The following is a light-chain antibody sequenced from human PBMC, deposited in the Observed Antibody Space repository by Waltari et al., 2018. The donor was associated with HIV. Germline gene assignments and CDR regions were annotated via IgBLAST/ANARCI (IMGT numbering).Light chain of an antibody. J-gene: IGKJ1*01. CDR1: QNVITN. CDR3: QQYNNWPRT. V-gene: IGKV3-15*01. Sequence: EIVMTKSPATLSVSPGERVTLSCRASQNVITNLAWYQQKFGQAPRLLIYGASTRATGIPARFSGSGSGTDFTLTISSLQSEDFAIYYCQQYNNWPRTFGQGTKVEVK. CDR2: GAS.